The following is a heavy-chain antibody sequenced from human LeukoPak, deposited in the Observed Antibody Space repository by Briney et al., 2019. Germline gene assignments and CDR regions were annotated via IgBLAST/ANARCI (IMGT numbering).Heavy chain of an antibody. CDR2: IYYSGST. V-gene: IGHV4-59*01. CDR3: ANQGSSASEY. Sequence: SETLSLTCTVSGGSISSYYWSWIRQPPGKGLEWIGYIYYSGSTNYNPSLKSRVTISVDTSKNQFSLKLSSVTAADTAVYYCANQGSSASEYWGQGTLVTVSS. D-gene: IGHD6-6*01. CDR1: GGSISSYY. J-gene: IGHJ4*02.